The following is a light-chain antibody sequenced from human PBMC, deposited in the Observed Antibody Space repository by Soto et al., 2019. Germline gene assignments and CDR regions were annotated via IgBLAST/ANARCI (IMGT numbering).Light chain of an antibody. CDR2: DDN. Sequence: QSVLTQPASLSATPGEKVTISCSGRGSNIGRNYVSWYRQFPGTAPQLLIYDDNKRHSGVPDRLSGSRYGTSASLAIAGLQPGDEADYYCGTRDESLGAGVFGGGTKLTVL. CDR3: GTRDESLGAGV. CDR1: GSNIGRNY. J-gene: IGLJ2*01. V-gene: IGLV1-51*01.